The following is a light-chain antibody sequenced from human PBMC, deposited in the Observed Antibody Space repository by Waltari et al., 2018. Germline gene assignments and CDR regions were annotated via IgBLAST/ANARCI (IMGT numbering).Light chain of an antibody. CDR3: QQRSNWPLT. V-gene: IGKV3-11*01. J-gene: IGKJ4*01. CDR1: QSVTGY. CDR2: DAS. Sequence: EIVLTQSPATLSFSPGERATLSCRASQSVTGYLAWYQHKPGQAPRLLIYDASKRATGIPSRFSGSGSGTDFTLTISSLEPEDFAVYYCQQRSNWPLTFGGGTKVEIK.